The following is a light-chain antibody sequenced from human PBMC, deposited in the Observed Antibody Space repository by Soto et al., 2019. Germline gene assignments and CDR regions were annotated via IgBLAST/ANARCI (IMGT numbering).Light chain of an antibody. J-gene: IGLJ2*01. CDR3: GADHGSRSNFVV. CDR1: SGYSNYK. V-gene: IGLV9-49*01. Sequence: QSVLTQPPSASASLGASVTLTCTLSSGYSNYKVDWYQQRPGKGPRFVMRVGTGGIVGSKGDGIPDRFSVLGSGLNRYLTIKNIQEEDESDYHCGADHGSRSNFVVFGGGTKVTVL. CDR2: VGTGGIVG.